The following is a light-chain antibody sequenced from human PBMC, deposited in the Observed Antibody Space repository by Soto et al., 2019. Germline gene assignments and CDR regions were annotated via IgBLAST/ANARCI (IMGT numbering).Light chain of an antibody. CDR2: DVS. CDR3: SSYTSSNTEV. CDR1: SSDVGAYNY. Sequence: QSVLTQPASVSGSHGESITISCTGTSSDVGAYNYVSWYQHHPGKAPKLIIYDVSDRPAGVSNRFSASKSGSTASLTISGRQAEDEADYYCSSYTSSNTEVFGTGTKVTVL. V-gene: IGLV2-14*03. J-gene: IGLJ1*01.